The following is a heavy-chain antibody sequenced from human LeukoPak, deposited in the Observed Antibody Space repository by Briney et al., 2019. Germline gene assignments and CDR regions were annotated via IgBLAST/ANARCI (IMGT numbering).Heavy chain of an antibody. J-gene: IGHJ4*02. CDR2: ISGSGGST. CDR3: AKTVRFGEYSDY. Sequence: GGSLRLSCAASGFTFSSYAMSWVRQAPGKGLEWVSAISGSGGSTYYADSVKGRFTISRDNSKNTLYLQMNSLRAEDTAVYYGAKTVRFGEYSDYWGQGTLVTVSS. V-gene: IGHV3-23*01. D-gene: IGHD3-10*01. CDR1: GFTFSSYA.